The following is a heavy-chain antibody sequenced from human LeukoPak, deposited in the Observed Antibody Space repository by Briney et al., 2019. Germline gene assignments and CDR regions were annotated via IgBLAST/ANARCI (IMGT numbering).Heavy chain of an antibody. Sequence: SETLSLTCTVSGGSISSYYWSWIRQPAGKGLEWIGRIYTSGSTNYNPPLKSRVTMSVDTSKNQFSLKLSSVTAADTAVYYCARGRVLGYCTNGVCYPNDYWGQGTLVTVSS. V-gene: IGHV4-4*07. CDR3: ARGRVLGYCTNGVCYPNDY. CDR1: GGSISSYY. CDR2: IYTSGST. D-gene: IGHD2-8*01. J-gene: IGHJ4*02.